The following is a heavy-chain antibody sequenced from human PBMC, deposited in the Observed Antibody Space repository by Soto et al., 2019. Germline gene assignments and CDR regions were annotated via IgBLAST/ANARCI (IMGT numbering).Heavy chain of an antibody. Sequence: QLQLQESGPGLVKPSETLSLTCTVSGGSISSSSYYWGWIRQPPGKGLEWFGSIYYSGSTYYNPSLKSRVNISVDTSKTQFSLKLSAVTAGKTAVYYCARHREGYCSGCSCTHYWYFDLWGRGTLITVSS. V-gene: IGHV4-39*01. D-gene: IGHD2-15*01. CDR1: GGSISSSSYY. CDR2: IYYSGST. CDR3: ARHREGYCSGCSCTHYWYFDL. J-gene: IGHJ2*01.